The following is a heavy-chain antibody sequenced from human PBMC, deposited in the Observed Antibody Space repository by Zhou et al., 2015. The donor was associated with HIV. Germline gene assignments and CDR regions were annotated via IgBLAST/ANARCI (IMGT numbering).Heavy chain of an antibody. V-gene: IGHV3-21*04. CDR1: GFTLRSYT. D-gene: IGHD3-22*01. J-gene: IGHJ3*02. CDR3: ASQRGWLFDHDAFDI. CDR2: VYSGGST. Sequence: EVQLVESGGGLVKPGGSLRLSCAASGFTLRSYTMNWVRQALGKGLEWVSVVYSGGSTYYADSVKGRFTISRDNGNNLLYLEMSSLRAEDTAIYYCASQRGWLFDHDAFDIWGQGTMVTVSS.